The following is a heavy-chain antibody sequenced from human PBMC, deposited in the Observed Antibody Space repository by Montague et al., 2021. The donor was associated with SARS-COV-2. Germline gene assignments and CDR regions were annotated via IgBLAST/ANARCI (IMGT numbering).Heavy chain of an antibody. V-gene: IGHV4-34*01. CDR2: VNHSGHT. J-gene: IGHJ4*02. D-gene: IGHD6-6*01. Sequence: SETLSLTCAVYGGSLSGDHWSWIRQPPGKGLEWIGEVNHSGHTXXXVSXXXRVTMSVDTSNSQFSLKVRSVTAADTAVYYCARGPDGVAARLRYYFDQWGQGTLVTVSS. CDR1: GGSLSGDH. CDR3: ARGPDGVAARLRYYFDQ.